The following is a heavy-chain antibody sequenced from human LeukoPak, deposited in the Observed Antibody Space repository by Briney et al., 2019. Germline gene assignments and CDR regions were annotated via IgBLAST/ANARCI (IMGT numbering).Heavy chain of an antibody. CDR1: GFTFSNYY. Sequence: GGSLRLSCAASGFTFSNYYMNWIRQAPGKGLEWVSYISSSGSTIYYADSVKGRFTISRDNAKNSLYLQMNSLRAEDTAVYYCASPPTAYCSTISCFDRNEDYWGQGTLVTVSS. CDR2: ISSSGSTI. CDR3: ASPPTAYCSTISCFDRNEDY. V-gene: IGHV3-11*04. D-gene: IGHD2-2*01. J-gene: IGHJ4*02.